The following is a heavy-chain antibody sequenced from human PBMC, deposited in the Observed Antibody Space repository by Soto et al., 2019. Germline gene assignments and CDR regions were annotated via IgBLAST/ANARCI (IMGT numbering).Heavy chain of an antibody. D-gene: IGHD5-18*01. J-gene: IGHJ4*02. V-gene: IGHV4-31*03. Sequence: SETLSLTCTVSGGSITSGGYYWSWIRQHPGKGLEWIGYIYYSGFTYYNPSLKSRVTISLDTSKNQFSLKLSSVTAADTAVYYCARGYGRNFDYWGQGTLVTVSS. CDR1: GGSITSGGYY. CDR3: ARGYGRNFDY. CDR2: IYYSGFT.